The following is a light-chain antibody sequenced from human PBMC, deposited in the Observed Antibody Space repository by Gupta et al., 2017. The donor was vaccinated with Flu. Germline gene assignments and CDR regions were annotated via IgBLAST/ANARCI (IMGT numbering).Light chain of an antibody. CDR1: SSDVGSYNL. V-gene: IGLV2-23*01. CDR3: CSYAGSSIVV. J-gene: IGLJ2*01. CDR2: ECS. Sequence: SALPQPASVSWSPGPSITISCTGTSSDVGSYNLVSWYQQHPGKAHKLMIYECSKRPAGVANRFSGSKSGNTASLTISGLQAEDEADYYCCSYAGSSIVVFGGGTKLTVL.